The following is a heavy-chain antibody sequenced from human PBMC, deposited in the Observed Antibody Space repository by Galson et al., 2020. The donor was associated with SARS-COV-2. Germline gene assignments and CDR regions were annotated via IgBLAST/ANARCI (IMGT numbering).Heavy chain of an antibody. D-gene: IGHD3-3*01. CDR3: AKDLQGIFGVVYDAFDM. J-gene: IGHJ3*02. Sequence: GESLKISCAASGFTFSSYAMSWVRQAPGKGLEWVSAISGSGGSTYYAGSVKGRFTISRDNSKNTLYLQMNSLRAEDTALYYCAKDLQGIFGVVYDAFDMWGKGTMVTVSS. CDR1: GFTFSSYA. CDR2: ISGSGGST. V-gene: IGHV3-23*01.